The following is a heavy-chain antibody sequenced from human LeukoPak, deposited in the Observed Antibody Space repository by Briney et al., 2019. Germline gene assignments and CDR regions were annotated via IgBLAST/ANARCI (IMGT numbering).Heavy chain of an antibody. V-gene: IGHV4-39*01. CDR2: GYYSGST. D-gene: IGHD2/OR15-2a*01. CDR1: GCSISSSSYY. CDR3: ARHEYFVNY. J-gene: IGHJ4*02. Sequence: SETLSLTCIVSGCSISSSSYYWVCIRQPPGKVLEWIASGYYSGSTYYNPSLKGRVTISVDTSKNQFSLNLSSVTATDTAMYYCARHEYFVNYWGQGTLVTVSS.